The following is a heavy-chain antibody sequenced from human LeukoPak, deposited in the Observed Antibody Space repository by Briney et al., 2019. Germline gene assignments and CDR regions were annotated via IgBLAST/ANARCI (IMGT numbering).Heavy chain of an antibody. CDR2: INTNTGNP. J-gene: IGHJ6*02. V-gene: IGHV7-4-1*02. D-gene: IGHD3-10*01. CDR3: ARGKYLVVRGVITPPYYYYGMDV. CDR1: GYTFTSYA. Sequence: ASVKVSCKASGYTFTSYAMNWVRQAPGQGLEWMGWINTNTGNPTYAQGFTGRFVFSLDTSVSTAYLQISSLKAEDTAVYYCARGKYLVVRGVITPPYYYYGMDVWGQGTTVTVSS.